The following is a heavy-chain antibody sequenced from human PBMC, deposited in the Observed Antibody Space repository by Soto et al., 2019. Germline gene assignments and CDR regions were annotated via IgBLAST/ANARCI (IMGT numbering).Heavy chain of an antibody. D-gene: IGHD3-10*01. Sequence: ASVKVSCKASGHTFTNYYMHWVRQAPGQGLEWMGVISPSGDGPTFAQKFQGRVTMTRDTSTSTVYMELSSLRFEDTAVYCCASMDYSYYYGMDVWGQGIMVTVSS. CDR3: ASMDYSYYYGMDV. J-gene: IGHJ6*02. CDR1: GHTFTNYY. V-gene: IGHV1-46*01. CDR2: ISPSGDGP.